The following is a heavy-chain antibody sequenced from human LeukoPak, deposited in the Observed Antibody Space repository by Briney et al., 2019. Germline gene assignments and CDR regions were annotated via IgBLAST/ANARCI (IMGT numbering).Heavy chain of an antibody. J-gene: IGHJ4*02. Sequence: GGSLRLSCAASGFTVSSNYMSWVRQAPGKGLEWVSVIYSGGSTYYADSVKGRFTISRDNSKNTLYLQMNSLRAEDTAVYYCAKASLDFWSGYPFDYWGQGTLVTVSS. D-gene: IGHD3-3*01. CDR1: GFTVSSNY. CDR2: IYSGGST. CDR3: AKASLDFWSGYPFDY. V-gene: IGHV3-53*01.